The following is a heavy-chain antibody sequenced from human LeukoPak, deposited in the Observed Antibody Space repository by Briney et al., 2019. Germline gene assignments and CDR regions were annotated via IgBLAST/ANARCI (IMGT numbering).Heavy chain of an antibody. CDR1: XXXXTGYY. J-gene: IGHJ4*02. V-gene: IGHV1-2*02. CDR3: ARATYYYDSSGYSS. CDR2: INPNSGGT. D-gene: IGHD3-22*01. Sequence: CKAXXXXXTGYYMHWVRQAPGQXLEWMGWINPNSGGTNYAQKFQGRVTMTRDTSISTAYMELSRLRSDDTAVYYCARATYYYDSSGYSSWGQGTLVTVSS.